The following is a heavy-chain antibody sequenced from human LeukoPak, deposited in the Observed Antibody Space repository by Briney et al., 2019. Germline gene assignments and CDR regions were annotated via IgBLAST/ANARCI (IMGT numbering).Heavy chain of an antibody. V-gene: IGHV3-66*02. D-gene: IGHD3-10*01. CDR2: IYSGGST. CDR1: GFTVSSNY. Sequence: GGSLRLSCAASGFTVSSNYMSWVRQAPGKGLEWVSVIYSGGSTYYADSVKGRFTISRDNSKNTLYLQMNSLRAEDTAVYYCANELWFGELLTQYYFDYWGQGTLVTVSS. CDR3: ANELWFGELLTQYYFDY. J-gene: IGHJ4*02.